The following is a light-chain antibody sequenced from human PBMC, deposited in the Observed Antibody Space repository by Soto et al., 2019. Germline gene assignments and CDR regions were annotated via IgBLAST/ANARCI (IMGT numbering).Light chain of an antibody. Sequence: QSVLTQPPSVSAAPRQKVTISCSGSSSNIGKSYVSWYQQVPGTVPKLLIYENDKRPSGIPDRFSGSTSGTSATLVITGLQTGDEADYYCAACDNSLVAVLFGGGTKLTVL. CDR1: SSNIGKSY. J-gene: IGLJ3*02. V-gene: IGLV1-51*01. CDR2: END. CDR3: AACDNSLVAVL.